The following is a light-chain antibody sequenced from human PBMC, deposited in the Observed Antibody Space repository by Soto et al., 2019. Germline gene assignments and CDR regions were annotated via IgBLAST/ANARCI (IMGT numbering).Light chain of an antibody. CDR2: GAS. CDR1: QGSGRY. CDR3: QVLNSYPRV. Sequence: TQLTQSPSSLSASIGDRVTITCRATQGSGRYFAWYQQKPGSAPRLLIYGASTLHSDVPSRFRGSASGTDFSLTIDSLQPEDFATYYCQVLNSYPRVFGQGTKVDIK. V-gene: IGKV1-9*01. J-gene: IGKJ1*01.